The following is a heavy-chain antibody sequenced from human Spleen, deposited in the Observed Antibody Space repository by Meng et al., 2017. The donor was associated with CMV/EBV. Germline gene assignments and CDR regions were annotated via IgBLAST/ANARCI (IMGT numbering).Heavy chain of an antibody. Sequence: GGSLRLSCAASGFTFSSYWMSWVRQAPGKGLEWVANIKQDGSEKYYVDSVKGRFTISRDNAKNSLYLQMNSLRAEDTAVYYCARVYCSSTSCYENYYYGMDVWGQGTTVTVSS. CDR1: GFTFSSYW. D-gene: IGHD2-2*01. J-gene: IGHJ6*02. V-gene: IGHV3-7*03. CDR3: ARVYCSSTSCYENYYYGMDV. CDR2: IKQDGSEK.